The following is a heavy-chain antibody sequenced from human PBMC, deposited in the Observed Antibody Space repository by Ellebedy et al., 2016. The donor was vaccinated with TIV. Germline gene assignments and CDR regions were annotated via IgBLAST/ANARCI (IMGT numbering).Heavy chain of an antibody. CDR1: GFTFSSYA. CDR2: ISYDGSNK. CDR3: TREPDGDDDFDY. Sequence: PGGSLRLSCAASGFTFSSYAMNWVRQAPGKGLEWVAVISYDGSNKYYADSVKGRFTISRDNPKNTLYLQMNSLRGEDTAVYYCTREPDGDDDFDYWGQGTLVIVSS. D-gene: IGHD4-17*01. J-gene: IGHJ4*02. V-gene: IGHV3-30-3*01.